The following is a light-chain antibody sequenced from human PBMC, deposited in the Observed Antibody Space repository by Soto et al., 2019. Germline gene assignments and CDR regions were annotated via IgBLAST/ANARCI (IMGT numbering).Light chain of an antibody. CDR2: QVT. CDR3: TSYSSSDIFYV. CDR1: SSDIGGYYY. V-gene: IGLV2-14*01. Sequence: QCALTQPASVSGSPGQSITISCTGTSSDIGGYYYVSWYQHHPGKAPKLLIYQVTNRPSGVSNRFSGSKSGNTASLTISGLQADDEADYYCTSYSSSDIFYVFGTGTKVTVL. J-gene: IGLJ1*01.